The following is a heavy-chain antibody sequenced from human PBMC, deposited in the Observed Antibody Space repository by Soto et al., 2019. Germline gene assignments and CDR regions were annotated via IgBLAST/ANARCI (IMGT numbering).Heavy chain of an antibody. CDR1: GLIVSRNY. CDR2: IYSDGKT. Sequence: EVQLVETGGGLIQPGGSLRLSCAASGLIVSRNYMTWVRQAPGKGLEWVSVIYSDGKTYYAYSVKGRCTISRDTSKNMVYLQMDGLGVEDTGVYFCASQNWDDWGQGTLVTVSS. V-gene: IGHV3-53*02. CDR3: ASQNWDD. J-gene: IGHJ4*02.